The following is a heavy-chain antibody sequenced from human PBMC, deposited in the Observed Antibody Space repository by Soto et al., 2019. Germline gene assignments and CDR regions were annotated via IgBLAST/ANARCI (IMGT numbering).Heavy chain of an antibody. CDR3: ARDATYRDSNFYYDVFDI. CDR2: IGGDGGVE. J-gene: IGHJ3*02. V-gene: IGHV3-7*05. Sequence: DVQVMESGGGLVQPGESLRLSCAASGFTFSYYWMTWVRQAPGKGLEWVANIGGDGGVEHYLDSVKGRFSVSRDNAKDSLYLQMHSLRIEDTAVYYCARDATYRDSNFYYDVFDIWGQGTMVTVSS. CDR1: GFTFSYYW. D-gene: IGHD3-16*02.